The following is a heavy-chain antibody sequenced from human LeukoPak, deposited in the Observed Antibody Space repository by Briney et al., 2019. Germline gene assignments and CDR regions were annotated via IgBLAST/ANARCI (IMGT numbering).Heavy chain of an antibody. J-gene: IGHJ6*02. V-gene: IGHV3-43*01. CDR2: ISWDGGST. Sequence: GGTLRLSCAASGFTFDDYTMHWVRQAPGKGLELVSLISWDGGSTYYADSVKGRFTISRDNSKNSLYLQMNSLRTEDTALYYCAKDKGCSSTSCYHYYYYGMDVWGQGTTVTVSS. CDR1: GFTFDDYT. D-gene: IGHD2-2*01. CDR3: AKDKGCSSTSCYHYYYYGMDV.